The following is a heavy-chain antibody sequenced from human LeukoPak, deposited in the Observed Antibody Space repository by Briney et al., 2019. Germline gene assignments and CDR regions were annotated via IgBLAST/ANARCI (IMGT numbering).Heavy chain of an antibody. V-gene: IGHV1-46*01. J-gene: IGHJ4*02. CDR3: ASQGVGASEGGVDY. CDR1: GYTFTGYY. CDR2: INPSGGST. D-gene: IGHD1-26*01. Sequence: ASVKVSCKASGYTFTGYYMHWVRQAPGQGLEWMGWINPSGGSTSYAQKFQGRVTMTRDMSTSTVYMELSSLRSEDTAVYYCASQGVGASEGGVDYWGQGTLVTVSS.